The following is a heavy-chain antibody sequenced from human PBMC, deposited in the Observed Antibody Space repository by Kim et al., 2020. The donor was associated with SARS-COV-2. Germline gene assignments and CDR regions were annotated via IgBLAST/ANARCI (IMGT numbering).Heavy chain of an antibody. CDR3: ARGLRDSSGWYPPDFDY. CDR2: INHSGST. D-gene: IGHD6-19*01. J-gene: IGHJ4*02. Sequence: SETLSLTCAVYGGSFSGYYWSWIRQPPGKGLEWIGEINHSGSTNYNPSLKSRVTISVDTSKNQFSLKLSSVTAADTAVYYCARGLRDSSGWYPPDFDYWGQGTLVTVSS. CDR1: GGSFSGYY. V-gene: IGHV4-34*01.